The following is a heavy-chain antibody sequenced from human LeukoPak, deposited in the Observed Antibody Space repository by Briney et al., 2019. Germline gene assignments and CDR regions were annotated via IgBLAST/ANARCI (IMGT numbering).Heavy chain of an antibody. D-gene: IGHD7-27*01. CDR2: IYTSGST. V-gene: IGHV4-4*07. J-gene: IGHJ5*02. Sequence: SETLSLTCTVSGGSVNSYYWSWIRQPAGKGLEWIGRIYTSGSTNYNPSLKSRVTISVDTSKNQFSLKLSSVTAADTAVYYCARAGPFSNWFDPWGQGTLVTVSS. CDR3: ARAGPFSNWFDP. CDR1: GGSVNSYY.